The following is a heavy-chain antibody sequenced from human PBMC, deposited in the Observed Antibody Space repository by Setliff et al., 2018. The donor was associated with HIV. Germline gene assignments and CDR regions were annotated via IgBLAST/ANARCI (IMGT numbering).Heavy chain of an antibody. D-gene: IGHD3-22*01. CDR2: INHSGNT. J-gene: IGHJ4*02. V-gene: IGHV4-39*02. CDR1: GFSLTTSGM. Sequence: SGPTLVNPTQTLTLTCSFSGFSLTTSGMCVTWIRQPPGKGLEWIAEINHSGNTNYNPSLKSRVTISVVTSKSHFSLKMTSVTAADTAIYYCARGALSLTMTKLLSFFDSWGQGTQVTVTS. CDR3: ARGALSLTMTKLLSFFDS.